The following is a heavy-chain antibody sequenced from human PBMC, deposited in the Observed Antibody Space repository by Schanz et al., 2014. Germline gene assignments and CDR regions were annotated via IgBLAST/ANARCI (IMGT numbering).Heavy chain of an antibody. Sequence: QVQLVESGGGLVKPGGSLRLSCAASGFTFSDYYMSWIRQAPGKGLEWVSYISNSGTTIYYADSVKGRFTISRDNAKTSLYLQINSVRVEATPLYFCARDYESALSPPRHDAFDVWGQGTVVTVSS. CDR1: GFTFSDYY. CDR3: ARDYESALSPPRHDAFDV. D-gene: IGHD3-22*01. J-gene: IGHJ3*01. V-gene: IGHV3-11*04. CDR2: ISNSGTTI.